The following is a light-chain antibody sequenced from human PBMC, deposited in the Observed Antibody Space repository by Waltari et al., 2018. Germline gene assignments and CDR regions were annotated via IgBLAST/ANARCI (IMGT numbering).Light chain of an antibody. Sequence: HSALTQPASVSGSPGQSITISCTGSNSDIGGYNFVSWYQQHPGKAPKLLIYDLNKRPSWVSNRFSASKSGKTASLTISGLQAEDESNYYCSSYTTSSTLVFGGGTKVTVL. CDR3: SSYTTSSTLV. V-gene: IGLV2-14*03. CDR2: DLN. CDR1: NSDIGGYNF. J-gene: IGLJ2*01.